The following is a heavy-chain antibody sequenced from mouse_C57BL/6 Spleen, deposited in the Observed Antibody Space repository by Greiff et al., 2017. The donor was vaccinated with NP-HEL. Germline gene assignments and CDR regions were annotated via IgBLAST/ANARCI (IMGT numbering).Heavy chain of an antibody. CDR3: ARSKTAQVYFDD. CDR1: GYAFTNNL. J-gene: IGHJ2*01. D-gene: IGHD3-2*02. CDR2: LNPGSGGT. Sequence: VQLQQSGAELVRPGTSVKVSCKASGYAFTNNLIEWVKQRPGQGLEWIGVLNPGSGGTKYNEKFKGMATLTADKSSSTAYMQISSLTSEDSAVYFGARSKTAQVYFDDWGQGTTLTVSS. V-gene: IGHV1-54*01.